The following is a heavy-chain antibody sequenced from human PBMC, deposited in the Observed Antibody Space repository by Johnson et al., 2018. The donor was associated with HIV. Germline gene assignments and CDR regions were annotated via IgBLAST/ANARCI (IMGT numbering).Heavy chain of an antibody. CDR1: AFTFSSYG. J-gene: IGHJ3*02. D-gene: IGHD1-26*01. CDR2: ISYDGSNK. CDR3: AKDLGDAVGTTHDAFDI. Sequence: QEQLVESGGGGVQPGRSLRLSCAASAFTFSSYGMHWVRQAPGKGLEWVAVISYDGSNKYYADSVKGRFTISRDNSKNTLYLQMNSLRAEDTAVYYCAKDLGDAVGTTHDAFDIWGQGTMVTVSS. V-gene: IGHV3-30*18.